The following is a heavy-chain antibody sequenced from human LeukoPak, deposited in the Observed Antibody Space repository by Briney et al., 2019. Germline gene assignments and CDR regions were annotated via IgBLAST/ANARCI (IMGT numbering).Heavy chain of an antibody. Sequence: SETLSLTCAVYGGSFSGYYWSWIRQSPGKGLEWIGNMYYSGGTNYNPSLNSRVTISVDTSKNQVSLRLTSVTAADTAVYYCARGKIWSPVYFSYWGQGILVTVSS. V-gene: IGHV4-59*01. CDR3: ARGKIWSPVYFSY. J-gene: IGHJ4*02. D-gene: IGHD3-10*01. CDR2: MYYSGGT. CDR1: GGSFSGYY.